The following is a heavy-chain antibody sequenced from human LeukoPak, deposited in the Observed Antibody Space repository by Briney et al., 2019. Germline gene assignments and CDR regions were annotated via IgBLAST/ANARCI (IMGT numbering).Heavy chain of an antibody. CDR1: GFTFSSYG. CDR3: AKDSYYDYVWGSYRYTNQFDY. Sequence: GGSLRLSCAASGFTFSSYGMSWVRQAPGKGLEWVSAISGSGSSTYYADSVKGRFTISRDNSKNTLYLQMNSLRAEDTAVYYCAKDSYYDYVWGSYRYTNQFDYWGQGTLVTVSS. D-gene: IGHD3-16*02. J-gene: IGHJ4*02. V-gene: IGHV3-23*01. CDR2: ISGSGSST.